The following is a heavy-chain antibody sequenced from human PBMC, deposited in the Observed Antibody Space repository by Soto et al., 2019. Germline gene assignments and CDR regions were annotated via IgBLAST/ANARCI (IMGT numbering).Heavy chain of an antibody. J-gene: IGHJ3*02. Sequence: EVHLVESGGGLVQPGGSVRLSCTASGFIVSDTYVNWVRQAPGKGLEWVSVISNRGDTHYADSVRGRFSLSRDSSDNTLHLQMNNLRVEDTAVYYCAREPRYCRGGSCSITGDAYDIWGQGTMVTVSS. CDR1: GFIVSDTY. V-gene: IGHV3-66*01. CDR2: ISNRGDT. D-gene: IGHD2-15*01. CDR3: AREPRYCRGGSCSITGDAYDI.